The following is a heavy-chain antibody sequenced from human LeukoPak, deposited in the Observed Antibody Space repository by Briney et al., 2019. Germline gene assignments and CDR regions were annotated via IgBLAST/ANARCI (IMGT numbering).Heavy chain of an antibody. CDR2: IRYDGSNK. CDR3: AKLGGMYCSSTSCPDY. J-gene: IGHJ4*02. D-gene: IGHD2-2*01. V-gene: IGHV3-30*02. Sequence: GGSLRLSCAASGFTFSSYGMHWVRQAPGKGLEWVAFIRYDGSNKYYADSVKGRFTISRDNSKNTLYLQMNSLRAEDTAVYYCAKLGGMYCSSTSCPDYWGQGTLVTVSS. CDR1: GFTFSSYG.